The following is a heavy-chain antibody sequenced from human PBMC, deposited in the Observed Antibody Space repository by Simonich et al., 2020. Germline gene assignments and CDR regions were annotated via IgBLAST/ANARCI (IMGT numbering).Heavy chain of an antibody. V-gene: IGHV3-21*01. CDR2: ISSSSSYI. Sequence: EVQLVESGGGLVKPGGSLRLSCAASGFTFSSYSMNWVRQAPGKGLEWVSSISSSSSYIYYADSGKGRVPISRDNAKNSLYLQMNSRRAEDTAVYYCARWIAVAGTGAYGMDVWGQGTTVTVSS. CDR3: ARWIAVAGTGAYGMDV. J-gene: IGHJ6*02. D-gene: IGHD6-19*01. CDR1: GFTFSSYS.